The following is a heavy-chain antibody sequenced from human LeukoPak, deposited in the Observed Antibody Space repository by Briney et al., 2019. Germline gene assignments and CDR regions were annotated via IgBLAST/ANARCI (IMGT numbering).Heavy chain of an antibody. J-gene: IGHJ4*02. CDR3: AKDPYGARYFDY. CDR2: ISGSGGST. D-gene: IGHD4-17*01. CDR1: GFTFSSYA. Sequence: GGSLRLSCAASGFTFSSYAMSWVRQAPGKGLEWVSAISGSGGSTYYADSVKGRFTISRDNSKNTVYLQMNSLRAEDTAVYYCAKDPYGARYFDYWGQGTLVTVSS. V-gene: IGHV3-23*01.